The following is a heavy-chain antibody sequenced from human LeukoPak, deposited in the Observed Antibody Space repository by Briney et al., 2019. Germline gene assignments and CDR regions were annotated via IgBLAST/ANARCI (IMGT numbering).Heavy chain of an antibody. CDR1: GGSISSGSYY. CDR3: ARNPYYDFWSGYLYFDY. Sequence: SETLSLTCTVSGGSISSGSYYWSWIRQPAGKGLEWIGRIYTSGSTNYNPSLKSRVTISVDTSKNQFSLKLSSVTAADTAVYYCARNPYYDFWSGYLYFDYWGQGTLVTVSS. D-gene: IGHD3-3*01. J-gene: IGHJ4*02. CDR2: IYTSGST. V-gene: IGHV4-61*02.